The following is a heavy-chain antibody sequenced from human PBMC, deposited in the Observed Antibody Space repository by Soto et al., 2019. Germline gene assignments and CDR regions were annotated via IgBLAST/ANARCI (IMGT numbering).Heavy chain of an antibody. D-gene: IGHD5-18*01. V-gene: IGHV4-31*03. CDR3: ARSGYSYGPNPLLY. CDR2: IYYSGST. J-gene: IGHJ4*02. CDR1: GGSISSGGYY. Sequence: QVQLQESGPGLVKPSQTLSLTCTVSGGSISSGGYYWSWIRQHPGKGLEWIGYIYYSGSTYYNPSLKSRVTRXVXTTXNQFSLKLSSVTAADTAVYYCARSGYSYGPNPLLYWGQGTLVTVSS.